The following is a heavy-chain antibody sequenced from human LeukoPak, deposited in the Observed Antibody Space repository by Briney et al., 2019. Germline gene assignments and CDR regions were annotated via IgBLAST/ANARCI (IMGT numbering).Heavy chain of an antibody. J-gene: IGHJ4*02. CDR1: SGSFSGYY. D-gene: IGHD2-15*01. Sequence: SETLSLTCAVYSGSFSGYYWSWIRQPAGKGLEWIGRIYSSGSTNYNPSLKSRVTMSVDTSKNQFSLELSSVTAADAAVYYCASIASVDYWGQGTLVTVSS. CDR2: IYSSGST. V-gene: IGHV4-59*10. CDR3: ASIASVDY.